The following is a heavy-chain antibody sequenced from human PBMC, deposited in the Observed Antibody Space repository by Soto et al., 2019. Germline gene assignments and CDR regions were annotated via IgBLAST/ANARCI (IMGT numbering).Heavy chain of an antibody. CDR1: GFTFSSYW. Sequence: GGSLKLSCAASGFTFSSYWMSCVRQAPGEGLEWVANIKQDGSEKYYVDSVKGRFTIARDNAKNSLYLQMHSLRAEDTAVYYCARDPSIVLVPAATYYYYYYGMDVWGQGT. V-gene: IGHV3-7*01. CDR2: IKQDGSEK. J-gene: IGHJ6*02. CDR3: ARDPSIVLVPAATYYYYYYGMDV. D-gene: IGHD2-2*01.